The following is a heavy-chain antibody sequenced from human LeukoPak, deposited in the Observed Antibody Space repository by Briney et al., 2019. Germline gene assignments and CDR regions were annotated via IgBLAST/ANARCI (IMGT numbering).Heavy chain of an antibody. D-gene: IGHD3-10*01. J-gene: IGHJ6*02. CDR2: IYYSGST. V-gene: IGHV4-59*01. CDR3: ARVHYGSGSYYTAAYYYGMDV. CDR1: GGSISSYY. Sequence: SETLSLTCTVSGGSISSYYWSWIRQPPGKGLEWIGYIYYSGSTNYNPSLKSRVTISVDTSKNQFSLKLSSVTAADTAVYYCARVHYGSGSYYTAAYYYGMDVWGQGTLVTVSS.